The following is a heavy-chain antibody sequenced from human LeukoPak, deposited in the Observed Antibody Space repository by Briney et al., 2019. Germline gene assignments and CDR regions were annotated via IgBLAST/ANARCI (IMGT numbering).Heavy chain of an antibody. D-gene: IGHD2-15*01. Sequence: GASVKVSCKASGYTFTGYYMHWVRQAPGQGLEWMGWINPNSGGTNYAQKFQGRVTMTRDTSISTAYMELSRLRSDDTAVYYCARVGECSGGSCYHPFNYYYYYGMDVWGQGTTVTVSS. CDR2: INPNSGGT. J-gene: IGHJ6*02. CDR3: ARVGECSGGSCYHPFNYYYYYGMDV. V-gene: IGHV1-2*02. CDR1: GYTFTGYY.